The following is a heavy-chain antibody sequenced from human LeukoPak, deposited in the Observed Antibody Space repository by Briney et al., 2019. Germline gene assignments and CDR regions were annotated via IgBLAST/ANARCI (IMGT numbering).Heavy chain of an antibody. CDR2: IFYTGTT. V-gene: IGHV4-39*01. Sequence: SETLSLTCTVSGGSISSSDYYWAWIRQPPGKQLEWIGSIFYTGTTYYSPSLKSRVTISVDTSKNQFSLKLSTVTAADTAVYYCARYKAAAGNFDYWPQGTLVTVPS. CDR3: ARYKAAAGNFDY. D-gene: IGHD6-13*01. CDR1: GGSISSSDYY. J-gene: IGHJ4*02.